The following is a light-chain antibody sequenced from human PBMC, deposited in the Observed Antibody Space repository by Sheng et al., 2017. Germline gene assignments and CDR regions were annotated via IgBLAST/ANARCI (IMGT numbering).Light chain of an antibody. CDR1: QSVSSN. J-gene: IGKJ1*01. V-gene: IGKV3-15*01. Sequence: TVLTQSPGTLSVSPGERAILSCRASQSVSSNLAWYQQKPGQAPRLLIYGASTRATGIPARFSVRGSGTDFTLTISSLEPEDFAVYYCQQYGSSPRTFGQGTKVE. CDR3: QQYGSSPRT. CDR2: GAS.